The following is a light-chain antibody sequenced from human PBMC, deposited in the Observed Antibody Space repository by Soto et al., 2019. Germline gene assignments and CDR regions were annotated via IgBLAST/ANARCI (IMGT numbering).Light chain of an antibody. J-gene: IGKJ1*01. Sequence: EIVLTQSPATLSVSPGERATLSCRATETVSTNLAWFQRKAGQPPRLLIYGSSTRATGVPDRFSGSGSGTDFTLTIRRLEPEDFAVYYCQQYGSSYPWTFGQGTKVDIK. CDR2: GSS. CDR1: ETVSTN. V-gene: IGKV3-20*01. CDR3: QQYGSSYPWT.